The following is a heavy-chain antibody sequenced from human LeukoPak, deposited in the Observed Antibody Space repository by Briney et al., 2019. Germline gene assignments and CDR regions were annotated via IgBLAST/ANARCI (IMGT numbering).Heavy chain of an antibody. V-gene: IGHV4-59*08. D-gene: IGHD5-12*01. CDR1: GGSISTYY. Sequence: SETLSLTCTVPGGSISTYYWSWIRQPPGKGLEWIGYIHYSGTTNYNPSLKSRVTISLDTSKNQFSLNLSSVTAADTAVYYCARMGGYSGYATHWGQGTLVTVSS. J-gene: IGHJ4*02. CDR3: ARMGGYSGYATH. CDR2: IHYSGTT.